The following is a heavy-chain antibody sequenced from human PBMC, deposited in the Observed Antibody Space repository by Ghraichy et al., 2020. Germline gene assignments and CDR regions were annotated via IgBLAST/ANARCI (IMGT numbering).Heavy chain of an antibody. J-gene: IGHJ4*02. Sequence: SQTLSLTCTVSGGSISSSSYYWGWIRQPPGKGLEWIGSIYYSGSTYYNPSLKSRVTISVDTSKNQFSLKLSSVTAADTAVYYCARLSYNWNYGYYFDYWGQGTLVTVSS. CDR2: IYYSGST. CDR3: ARLSYNWNYGYYFDY. CDR1: GGSISSSSYY. D-gene: IGHD1-7*01. V-gene: IGHV4-39*01.